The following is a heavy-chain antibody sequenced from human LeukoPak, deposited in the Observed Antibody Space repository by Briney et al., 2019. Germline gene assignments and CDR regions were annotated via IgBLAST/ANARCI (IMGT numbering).Heavy chain of an antibody. J-gene: IGHJ4*02. CDR1: GFTFSSYG. Sequence: PGGSLRLSCAASGFTFSSYGMHWVRQAPGKGLEWVGRIKSKTDGGTTDYAAPVKGRFTISRDDSKNTLYLQMNSLKTEDTAVYYCTTEDIVVVPAATYWGQGTLVTVSS. CDR3: TTEDIVVVPAATY. V-gene: IGHV3-15*01. D-gene: IGHD2-2*01. CDR2: IKSKTDGGTT.